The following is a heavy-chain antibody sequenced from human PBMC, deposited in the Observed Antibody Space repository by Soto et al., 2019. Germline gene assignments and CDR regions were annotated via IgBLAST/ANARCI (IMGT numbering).Heavy chain of an antibody. CDR1: GYTFTSYG. CDR2: ISAYNGNT. CDR3: ARDEGFAIFGVVHNGRRFDP. J-gene: IGHJ5*02. V-gene: IGHV1-18*01. Sequence: GASVKVSCKASGYTFTSYGISWVRQAPGQGLEWMGWISAYNGNTNYAQKLQGRVTMTTDTSTSTAYMELRSLRSDDTAVYYCARDEGFAIFGVVHNGRRFDPWGQGTLVTVSS. D-gene: IGHD3-3*01.